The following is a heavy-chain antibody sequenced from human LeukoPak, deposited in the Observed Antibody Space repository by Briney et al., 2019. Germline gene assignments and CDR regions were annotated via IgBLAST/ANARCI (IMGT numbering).Heavy chain of an antibody. J-gene: IGHJ4*02. D-gene: IGHD3-22*01. V-gene: IGHV3-48*01. CDR2: ISSSSSTI. CDR1: GFTFSSYS. CDR3: ARGDQYYDSSGYYSGYFDY. Sequence: GGSLRLSCAASGFTFSSYSMNWVRQAPGKGLEWVSYISSSSSTIYYADSVKGRFTISRDNSKNTLYLQMNSLRAEDTAVYYCARGDQYYDSSGYYSGYFDYWGQGTLVTVSS.